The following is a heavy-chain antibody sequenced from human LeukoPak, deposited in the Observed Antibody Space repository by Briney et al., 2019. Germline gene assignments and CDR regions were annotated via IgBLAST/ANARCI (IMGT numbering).Heavy chain of an antibody. J-gene: IGHJ4*02. CDR3: ARAQYSYVWGD. Sequence: GGSLRLSCAASGFTFSSYSMNWVRQAPGKGLEWVSSISSSSSYIYYADSVKGRFTISRDNAKNSLYLQMTSLRAEATAVYSCARAQYSYVWGDWGQGTLVTVST. CDR2: ISSSSSYI. D-gene: IGHD3-10*02. CDR1: GFTFSSYS. V-gene: IGHV3-21*01.